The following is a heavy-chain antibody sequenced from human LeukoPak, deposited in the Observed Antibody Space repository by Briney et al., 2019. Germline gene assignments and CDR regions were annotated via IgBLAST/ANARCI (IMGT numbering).Heavy chain of an antibody. Sequence: GGSLRLSCAASGFTLRSYSMNWVRQAPGKGLEWVSYISSSSSTIYYADSVKGRFTISRDNAKNSLYLQMNSLRDEDTAVYYCARGFYYDSLPFDPWGQGTLVTVSS. CDR3: ARGFYYDSLPFDP. CDR2: ISSSSSTI. CDR1: GFTLRSYS. D-gene: IGHD3-22*01. V-gene: IGHV3-48*02. J-gene: IGHJ5*02.